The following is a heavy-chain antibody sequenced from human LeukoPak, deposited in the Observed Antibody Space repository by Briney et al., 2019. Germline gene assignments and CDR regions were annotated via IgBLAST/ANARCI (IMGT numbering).Heavy chain of an antibody. Sequence: SVKVSCKASGGTFSSYAISWVRQAPGQGLEWMGGIIPIFGTANYAQKFQGRVTITADKSTSTAYMELSSLRSEDTAVYYCARVPYSSSWYLNYYYYMDVWGKGTTVTVSS. D-gene: IGHD6-13*01. V-gene: IGHV1-69*06. CDR2: IIPIFGTA. CDR3: ARVPYSSSWYLNYYYYMDV. CDR1: GGTFSSYA. J-gene: IGHJ6*03.